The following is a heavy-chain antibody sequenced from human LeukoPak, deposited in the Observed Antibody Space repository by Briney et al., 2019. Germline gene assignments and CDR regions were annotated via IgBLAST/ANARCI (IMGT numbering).Heavy chain of an antibody. CDR3: ARSYCSSTSCYYYGMDV. CDR2: IIPIFGTA. J-gene: IGHJ6*02. CDR1: GGTLSSYA. Sequence: GASVKVSCKASGGTLSSYAISWVRQAPGQGLEWMGGIIPIFGTANYAQKFQGRVTITADESTSTAYTELSSLRSEDTAVYYCARSYCSSTSCYYYGMDVWGQGTTVTVSS. V-gene: IGHV1-69*13. D-gene: IGHD2-2*01.